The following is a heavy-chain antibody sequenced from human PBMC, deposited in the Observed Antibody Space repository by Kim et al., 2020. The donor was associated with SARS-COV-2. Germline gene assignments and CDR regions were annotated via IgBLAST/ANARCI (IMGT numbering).Heavy chain of an antibody. CDR3: AKDASVAVGY. V-gene: IGHV3-23*03. J-gene: IGHJ4*02. D-gene: IGHD6-19*01. Sequence: GGSLRLSCAASGFTFSSYAMSWVRQAPGKGLEWVSVIYSGGSSTYYADSVKGRFTISRDNSKNTLYLQMNSLRAEDTAVYYCAKDASVAVGYWGQGTLVTVSS. CDR2: IYSGGSST. CDR1: GFTFSSYA.